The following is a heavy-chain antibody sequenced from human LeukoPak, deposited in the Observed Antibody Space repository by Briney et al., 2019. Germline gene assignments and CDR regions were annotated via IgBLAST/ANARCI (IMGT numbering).Heavy chain of an antibody. CDR1: GGTFNIYA. CDR2: IIPIFGTA. J-gene: IGHJ4*02. V-gene: IGHV1-69*05. CDR3: ARNPAPKAWYFDY. Sequence: VASVTVSSKASGGTFNIYAISWVRQAPGQGREWMGGIIPIFGTANYAQKFQGRVTITTDESTSTAYMELSSLRSEDTAVYYCARNPAPKAWYFDYWGQGTLVTVSS.